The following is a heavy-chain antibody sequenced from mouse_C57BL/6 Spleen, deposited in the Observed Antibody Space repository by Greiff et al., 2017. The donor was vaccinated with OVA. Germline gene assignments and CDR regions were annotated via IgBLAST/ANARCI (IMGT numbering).Heavy chain of an antibody. CDR2: IDPSDGGS. Sequence: QVQLQQSGTELVKPGASVKLSCTASGYTFTSYWIHWVKQRPGQGLEWIGYIDPSDGGSNYNEKFKTKATLTVDKSSNTAYMQLSSLTSEDSAVYYCAFYGSSSDWGQGTTLTVSS. J-gene: IGHJ2*01. CDR1: GYTFTSYW. D-gene: IGHD1-1*01. V-gene: IGHV1-53*01. CDR3: AFYGSSSD.